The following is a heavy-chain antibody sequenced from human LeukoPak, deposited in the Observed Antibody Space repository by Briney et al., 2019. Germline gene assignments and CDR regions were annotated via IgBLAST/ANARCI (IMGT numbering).Heavy chain of an antibody. CDR2: INPSGGST. Sequence: ASVKVSCKASGYTFTSYYMHWVRQAPGQGLEWMGIINPSGGSTSYAQKFQGRVTMTRDTSISTAYMELSRLRSDDTAVYYCARHYQYCSGGSCYSMVDYWGQGTLVTVSS. CDR3: ARHYQYCSGGSCYSMVDY. CDR1: GYTFTSYY. V-gene: IGHV1-46*01. J-gene: IGHJ4*02. D-gene: IGHD2-15*01.